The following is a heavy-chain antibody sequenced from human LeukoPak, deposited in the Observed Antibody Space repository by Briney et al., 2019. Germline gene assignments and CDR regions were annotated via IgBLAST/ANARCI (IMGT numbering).Heavy chain of an antibody. CDR3: ARTPLEWLFHYFDY. Sequence: SPSETLSLTCAVYGGSFSGYYWSWIRQPAGKGLEWIGRIYTSGSTNYNPSLKSRVTMSVDTSKNQFSLKLSSVTAADTAVYYCARTPLEWLFHYFDYWGQGTLVTVSS. V-gene: IGHV4-59*10. J-gene: IGHJ4*02. CDR1: GGSFSGYY. D-gene: IGHD3-3*01. CDR2: IYTSGST.